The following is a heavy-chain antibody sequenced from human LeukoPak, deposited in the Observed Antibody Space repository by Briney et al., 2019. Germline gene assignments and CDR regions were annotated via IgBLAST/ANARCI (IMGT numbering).Heavy chain of an antibody. Sequence: SETLSLTCAVYGESFSGYYWSWIRQSPGMGLEWIGEINHGGSTNYNPSLKNRVTISVDTSKSQFSLKLNSVTAADTAVYYYARTQYLLIVYYYYYMDVWGRGTPVTVS. D-gene: IGHD2/OR15-2a*01. CDR1: GESFSGYY. CDR2: INHGGST. V-gene: IGHV4-34*01. CDR3: ARTQYLLIVYYYYYMDV. J-gene: IGHJ6*03.